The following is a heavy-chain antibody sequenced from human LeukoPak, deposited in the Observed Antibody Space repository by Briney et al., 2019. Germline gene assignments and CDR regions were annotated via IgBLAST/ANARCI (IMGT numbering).Heavy chain of an antibody. CDR2: IYSGGGA. D-gene: IGHD3-10*02. V-gene: IGHV3-66*01. J-gene: IGHJ5*02. Sequence: GGTLRLSCAASGFTVTSNYMSWVRHPPGKELEWVSIIYSGGGAYYADSVKGRFTISGDNSRNTLFLQMNSLRAEDTAMYYCARVFPPNWFDPWGQGTLVTVSS. CDR3: ARVFPPNWFDP. CDR1: GFTVTSNY.